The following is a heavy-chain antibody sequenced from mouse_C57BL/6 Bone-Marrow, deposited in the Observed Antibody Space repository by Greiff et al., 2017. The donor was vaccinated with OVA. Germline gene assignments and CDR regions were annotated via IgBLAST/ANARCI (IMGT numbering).Heavy chain of an antibody. CDR3: ARRITTPLDY. Sequence: QVQLQQPGAELVRPGTSVKLSCKASGYTFTSYWMHWVKQRPGQGLEWIGVIDPSDSYTNYNQKFKGKATLTVDTSSSTAYMQLSSLTSEDSAVYYCARRITTPLDYWGQGTTLTVSS. V-gene: IGHV1-59*01. J-gene: IGHJ2*01. CDR1: GYTFTSYW. CDR2: IDPSDSYT. D-gene: IGHD1-1*01.